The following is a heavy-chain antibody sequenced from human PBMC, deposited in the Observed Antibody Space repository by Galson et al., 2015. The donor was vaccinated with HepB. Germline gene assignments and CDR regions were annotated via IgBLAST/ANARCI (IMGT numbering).Heavy chain of an antibody. D-gene: IGHD2-21*02. Sequence: SLRLSCAASGFTFSGYAMSWVRQAPGKGPEWVSAISGSGGITYYADSGKGRFTISRDNSKNALYLQMNSLRVEDTAVYYCAKDRGGHCGGDCYSSFDLWGHGTLVTVSS. CDR3: AKDRGGHCGGDCYSSFDL. CDR1: GFTFSGYA. CDR2: ISGSGGIT. J-gene: IGHJ5*02. V-gene: IGHV3-23*01.